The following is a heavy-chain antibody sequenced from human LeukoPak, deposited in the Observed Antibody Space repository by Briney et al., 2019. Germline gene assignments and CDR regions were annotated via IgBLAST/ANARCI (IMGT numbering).Heavy chain of an antibody. V-gene: IGHV3-9*01. CDR2: ISGNGGSI. Sequence: GRSLRLSCAASGFTFDDYAMSWVRQAPGKGLEWVSGISGNGGSIGYADSVKGRFTISRDNAKNSLYLQMNSLGAEDTALYYCAKHRAEYIVGGFDYWGQGTLVTVSS. J-gene: IGHJ4*02. D-gene: IGHD2-15*01. CDR1: GFTFDDYA. CDR3: AKHRAEYIVGGFDY.